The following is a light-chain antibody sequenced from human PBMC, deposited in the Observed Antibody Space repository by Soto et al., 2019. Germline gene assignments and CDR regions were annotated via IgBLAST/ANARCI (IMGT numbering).Light chain of an antibody. V-gene: IGLV2-8*01. CDR3: SSYAVSNSLV. J-gene: IGLJ2*01. Sequence: QSALTQPPSASGSPGQSVTISCTGTSSDVGDYNYVSWYQQHPGKAPKLMIYEVSKRTSGVPDRFSGSKSGNTASLTVSGLQAEDEADYYCSSYAVSNSLVFGGGTKLTVL. CDR2: EVS. CDR1: SSDVGDYNY.